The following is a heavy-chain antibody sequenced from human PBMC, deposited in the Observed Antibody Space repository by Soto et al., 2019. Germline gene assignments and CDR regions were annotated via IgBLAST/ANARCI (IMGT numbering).Heavy chain of an antibody. CDR3: VTDGGYCSSSTCYSPRNHYFDS. D-gene: IGHD2-2*01. Sequence: PGGSLRLSCAASGSIFSDYWMSWVRQAPGKGPEWVANIKFDGSEKQYVDSVRGRFTISRDNSRNSLFLQMNSLRAGDTAVYYCVTDGGYCSSSTCYSPRNHYFDSWDQGTLVTVSS. CDR2: IKFDGSEK. J-gene: IGHJ4*02. V-gene: IGHV3-7*03. CDR1: GSIFSDYW.